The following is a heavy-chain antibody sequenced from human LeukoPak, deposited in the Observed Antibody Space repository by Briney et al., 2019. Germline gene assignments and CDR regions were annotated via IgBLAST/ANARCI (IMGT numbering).Heavy chain of an antibody. V-gene: IGHV4-59*11. CDR3: ARCIKYSDSSYYFDY. CDR1: GGSISSHY. D-gene: IGHD6-6*01. J-gene: IGHJ4*02. Sequence: SETPSLTCIVSGGSISSHYWSWIRQPPGKGLEWIGYIYYSGTTNYNPSLKSRVTISVDTSKNQFSLKLSSVTAADTAVYYCARCIKYSDSSYYFDYWGQGTLFTVSS. CDR2: IYYSGTT.